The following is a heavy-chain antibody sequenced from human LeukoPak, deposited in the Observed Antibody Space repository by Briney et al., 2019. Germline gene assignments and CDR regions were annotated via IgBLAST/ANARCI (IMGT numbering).Heavy chain of an antibody. V-gene: IGHV3-21*01. Sequence: PGRSLRLSCAASGFTFSSYSMNWVRQAPGKGLEWVSSISSSSSYIYYADSVKGRFTISRDNAKNSLYLQMNSLRAEDTALYYCASVDYYGSGNYYNDVDYWGQGTLVTVSS. CDR3: ASVDYYGSGNYYNDVDY. CDR1: GFTFSSYS. CDR2: ISSSSSYI. J-gene: IGHJ4*02. D-gene: IGHD3-10*01.